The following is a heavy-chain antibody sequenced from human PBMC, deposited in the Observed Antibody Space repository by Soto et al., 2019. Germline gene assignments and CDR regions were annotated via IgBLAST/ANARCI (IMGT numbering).Heavy chain of an antibody. CDR2: IIPIFGTA. CDR3: ASRYYDRSLGY. CDR1: GGTFSSYA. J-gene: IGHJ4*02. D-gene: IGHD3-22*01. V-gene: IGHV1-69*01. Sequence: QGQLVQSGAEVMKPGSSVKVSCKASGGTFSSYAISWVRQAPGQGLEWMGGIIPIFGTANYAQKFQGRVTITADESTSTAYMELSSRRSEDKAVYYCASRYYDRSLGYWGQGTLVTVSS.